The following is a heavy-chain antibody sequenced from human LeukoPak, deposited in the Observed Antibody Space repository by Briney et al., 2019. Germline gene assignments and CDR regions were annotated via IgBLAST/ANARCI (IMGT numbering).Heavy chain of an antibody. CDR2: IYYSGST. Sequence: SETLSLTCTVSGGSISSSSYYWGWIRQPPGKGLEWIGSIYYSGSTYYNPSLKSRVTISVDTSKNQFSLKLSSVTAADTAVYYCASSGYSYGTDAFDIWGQGTMVTVSS. D-gene: IGHD5-18*01. J-gene: IGHJ3*02. CDR1: GGSISSSSYY. CDR3: ASSGYSYGTDAFDI. V-gene: IGHV4-39*01.